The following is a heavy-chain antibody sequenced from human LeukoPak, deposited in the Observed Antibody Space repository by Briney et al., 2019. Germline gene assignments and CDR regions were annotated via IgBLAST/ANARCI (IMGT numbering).Heavy chain of an antibody. CDR1: GFTFSSYW. V-gene: IGHV3-7*01. D-gene: IGHD3-10*01. CDR2: IKQDGSEK. Sequence: PGGSLRLSCAASGFTFSSYWMSWVRQAPGKGLEWVANIKQDGSEKYYVDSVKGRFTISRDNAKNSLYLQMNSLRAEDTAVYYCARVSMVRGLDAFDIWGQGTMVTVSS. J-gene: IGHJ3*02. CDR3: ARVSMVRGLDAFDI.